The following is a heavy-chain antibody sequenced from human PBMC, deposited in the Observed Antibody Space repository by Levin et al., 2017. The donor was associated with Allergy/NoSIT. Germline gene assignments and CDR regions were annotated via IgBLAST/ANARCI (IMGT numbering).Heavy chain of an antibody. J-gene: IGHJ3*02. CDR2: IYPGDSDT. Sequence: GGSLRLSCKGSGYSFTSYWIGWVRQMPGKGLEWMGIIYPGDSDTRYSPSFQGQVTISADKSISTAYLQWSSLKASDTAMYYCARPGLVGARGGGDAFDIWGQGTMVTVSS. CDR3: ARPGLVGARGGGDAFDI. D-gene: IGHD1-26*01. V-gene: IGHV5-51*01. CDR1: GYSFTSYW.